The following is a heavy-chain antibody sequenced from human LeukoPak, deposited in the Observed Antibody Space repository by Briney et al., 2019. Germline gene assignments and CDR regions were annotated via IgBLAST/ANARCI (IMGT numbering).Heavy chain of an antibody. CDR3: ARQGAVAGFDY. CDR2: IYYSGST. CDR1: GGSIINYY. D-gene: IGHD6-19*01. V-gene: IGHV4-59*01. Sequence: SETLSLTCTVSGGSIINYYWTWIRQPPGKGLEWIGYIYYSGSTNYNPSLKSRVTISVDTSKNQFSLKLSSVTAADTAVYYCARQGAVAGFDYWGQGTLVTVSS. J-gene: IGHJ4*02.